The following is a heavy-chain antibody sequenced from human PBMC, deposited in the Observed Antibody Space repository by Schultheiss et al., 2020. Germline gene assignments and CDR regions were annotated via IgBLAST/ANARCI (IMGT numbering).Heavy chain of an antibody. CDR2: ISWNSGSI. CDR1: GFTFSSYA. J-gene: IGHJ4*02. CDR3: AKDPSDYFDY. Sequence: GESLKISCAASGFTFSSYAMSWVRQAPGKGLEWVSGISWNSGSIGYADSVKGRFTISRDNAKNSLYLQMNSLRAEDTAVYYCAKDPSDYFDYWGQGTLVTVSS. V-gene: IGHV3-23*01.